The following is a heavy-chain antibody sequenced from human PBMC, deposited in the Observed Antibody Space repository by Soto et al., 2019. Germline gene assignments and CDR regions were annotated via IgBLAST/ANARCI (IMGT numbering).Heavy chain of an antibody. V-gene: IGHV4-34*01. CDR1: GGSFSGYY. CDR2: INHSGST. D-gene: IGHD3-3*01. Sequence: SETLSLTCAVYGGSFSGYYWSWIRQPPGKGLEWIGEINHSGSTNYNPSLKSRVTISVDTSKNQFSLKLSSVTAADTAVYYCARGRFFSGIFDYWGQGTLVTVSS. CDR3: ARGRFFSGIFDY. J-gene: IGHJ4*02.